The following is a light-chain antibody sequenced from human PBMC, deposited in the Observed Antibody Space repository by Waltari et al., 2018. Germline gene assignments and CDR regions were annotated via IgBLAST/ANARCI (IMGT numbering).Light chain of an antibody. Sequence: QSALTQPASVSGSPGQSITISCTGSRSDVGSSNLISWYQQHPGIVPKLIIYEGTKRPSGISSRFSASKSGTTASLTVSGLQAEDEADYYCFSYAGGSTAVFGGGTQLTVL. J-gene: IGLJ7*01. CDR1: RSDVGSSNL. V-gene: IGLV2-23*01. CDR3: FSYAGGSTAV. CDR2: EGT.